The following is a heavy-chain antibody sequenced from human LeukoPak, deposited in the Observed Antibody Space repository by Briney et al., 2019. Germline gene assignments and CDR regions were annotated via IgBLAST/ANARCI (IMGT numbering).Heavy chain of an antibody. CDR3: ARVRLRVLWFGEFDY. CDR2: ISYDGSNK. V-gene: IGHV3-30-3*01. Sequence: GSLILSCASSGFPFSSYAMHWVRQAPAKGLEWVAAISYDGSNKYYADSVKGRFTISRDNSKNTLYLQMNSLRAEDTAVYYCARVRLRVLWFGEFDYWGQGTLVTVSS. J-gene: IGHJ4*02. CDR1: GFPFSSYA. D-gene: IGHD3-10*01.